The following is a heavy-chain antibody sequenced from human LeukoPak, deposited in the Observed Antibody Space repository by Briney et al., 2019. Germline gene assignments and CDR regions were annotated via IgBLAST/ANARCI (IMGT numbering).Heavy chain of an antibody. Sequence: GESLKISCKGSGYSFTNYWIGWVRQMPGKGLEWMGIIYPGDSDTRYSPSFQGQVTMSVDKSITTAYLQWSSLKASDTAMYYRARLRDYDSSGYLRFFQYWGQGTLVTVSS. CDR1: GYSFTNYW. V-gene: IGHV5-51*01. J-gene: IGHJ1*01. CDR3: ARLRDYDSSGYLRFFQY. CDR2: IYPGDSDT. D-gene: IGHD3-22*01.